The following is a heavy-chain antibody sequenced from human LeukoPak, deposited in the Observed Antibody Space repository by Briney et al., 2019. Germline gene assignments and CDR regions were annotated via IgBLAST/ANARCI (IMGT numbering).Heavy chain of an antibody. V-gene: IGHV3-48*03. J-gene: IGHJ6*04. Sequence: GGSLRLSCAASGFTFSSYEINWVRQAPGKGLEWVSYISSSGSTIFYADSVKGRFTISRDNAKNSLYLQMNSLRAEDTAVYYCAELGITMIGGVWGKGTTVTISS. CDR3: AELGITMIGGV. D-gene: IGHD3-10*02. CDR2: ISSSGSTI. CDR1: GFTFSSYE.